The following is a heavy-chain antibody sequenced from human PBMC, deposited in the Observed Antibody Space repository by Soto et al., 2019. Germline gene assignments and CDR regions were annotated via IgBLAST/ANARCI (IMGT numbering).Heavy chain of an antibody. CDR2: ISAYDDST. Sequence: GASVKVSCKASGYRFTSYGISWVRQAPGQGLEWLGWISAYDDSTKYAQTLQGRVSMSTDTSTNTAYMELRSLRSDDTAMYYCAGGGYYDSSGSRNYHYYGMNVWGQGTTVTSP. J-gene: IGHJ6*02. CDR1: GYRFTSYG. V-gene: IGHV1-18*01. CDR3: AGGGYYDSSGSRNYHYYGMNV. D-gene: IGHD3-22*01.